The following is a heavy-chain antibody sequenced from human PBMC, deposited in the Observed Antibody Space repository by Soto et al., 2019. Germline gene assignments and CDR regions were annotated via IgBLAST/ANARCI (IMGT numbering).Heavy chain of an antibody. CDR2: ISAYNGNT. D-gene: IGHD2-8*02. V-gene: IGHV1-18*01. Sequence: GASVKVSCKASGYTFTSYGISWVRQAPGQGLEWMGWISAYNGNTNYAQKLQGRVTMTTDTSTSTAHMELRSLRSDDTAVYYCARLPLSGARDAFDIWGQGTMVTVSS. CDR3: ARLPLSGARDAFDI. J-gene: IGHJ3*02. CDR1: GYTFTSYG.